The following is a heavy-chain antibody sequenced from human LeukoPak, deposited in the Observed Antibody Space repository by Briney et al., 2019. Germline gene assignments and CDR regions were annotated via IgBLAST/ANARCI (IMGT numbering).Heavy chain of an antibody. D-gene: IGHD3-9*01. Sequence: SETLSLTCTVSGGSVSSHYWSWIRQPPGKGLQWIGYISDSGSTNYNPSLKSRVTISADTSKNQFSLRVSTVTAADTAIYYCARDKRHFDVDYWGQGILVTVSS. CDR2: ISDSGST. V-gene: IGHV4-59*02. CDR3: ARDKRHFDVDY. J-gene: IGHJ4*02. CDR1: GGSVSSHY.